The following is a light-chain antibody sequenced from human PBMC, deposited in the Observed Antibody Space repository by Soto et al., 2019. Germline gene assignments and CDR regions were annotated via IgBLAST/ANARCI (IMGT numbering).Light chain of an antibody. V-gene: IGKV1-9*01. J-gene: IGKJ2*01. CDR3: HQLNSSPQT. CDR1: QGINSY. Sequence: DIQLTQSPSFLSASVGDRVTITCRASQGINSYLAWYQQKPGKAPKLLIYATSTLQSGVPSRFSGSGSGTEFTLTISSLQPEDFATYYCHQLNSSPQTFGQGTKLEI. CDR2: ATS.